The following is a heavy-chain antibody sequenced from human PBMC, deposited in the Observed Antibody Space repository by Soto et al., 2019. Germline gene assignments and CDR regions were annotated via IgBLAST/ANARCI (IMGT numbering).Heavy chain of an antibody. J-gene: IGHJ5*02. V-gene: IGHV3-11*01. CDR1: GFTFDDYA. CDR2: ISSSGSTI. D-gene: IGHD6-6*01. Sequence: GGSLRLSCAASGFTFDDYAMHWVRQAPGKGLEWVSYISSSGSTIYYADSVKGRFTISRDNAKNSLYLQMNSLRAEDTAVYYCAISIAALGWFDPWGQGTLVTVSS. CDR3: AISIAALGWFDP.